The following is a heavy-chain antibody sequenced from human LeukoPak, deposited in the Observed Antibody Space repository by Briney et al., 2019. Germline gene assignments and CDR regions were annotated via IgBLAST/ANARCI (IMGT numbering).Heavy chain of an antibody. CDR3: AKVAQRGYSYGNWFDP. CDR1: GGSFSGYY. J-gene: IGHJ5*02. D-gene: IGHD5-18*01. V-gene: IGHV4-34*01. CDR2: INHSGST. Sequence: SETLSLTCAVYGGSFSGYYWSWIRQPPGKGLEWIGEINHSGSTNHNPSLKSRVTISVDTSKNQFSLKLSSVTAADTAVYYCAKVAQRGYSYGNWFDPLGQGTLVTVSS.